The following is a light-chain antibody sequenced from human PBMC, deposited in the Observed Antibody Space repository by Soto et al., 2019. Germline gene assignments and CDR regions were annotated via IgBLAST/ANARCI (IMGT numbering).Light chain of an antibody. V-gene: IGLV2-8*01. CDR1: SSDVGPYKY. CDR2: EVN. Sequence: QSALTQPPSASGSPGQSVTISCTGTSSDVGPYKYVSWYQQHPGNAPKLMIYEVNKRPSGVPNRFSGSKSGNTASLTVSGLQAEDEADYYCSSYAGGNRVFGTGTKLTVL. CDR3: SSYAGGNRV. J-gene: IGLJ1*01.